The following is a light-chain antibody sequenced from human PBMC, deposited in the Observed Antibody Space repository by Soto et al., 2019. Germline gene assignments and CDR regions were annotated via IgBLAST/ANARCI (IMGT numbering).Light chain of an antibody. J-gene: IGLJ2*01. CDR3: AAWDDSLNGPV. CDR1: TSNIGSNS. CDR2: TNN. V-gene: IGLV1-44*01. Sequence: QLVLTQPPSASGTPGQRVTISCSGSTSNIGSNSVNWYQQLPGTAPKLLIYTNNQRPSGVPDRFSGSKSGTSASMAISGPQSEDEGDYYCAAWDDSLNGPVFGGGTKLTVL.